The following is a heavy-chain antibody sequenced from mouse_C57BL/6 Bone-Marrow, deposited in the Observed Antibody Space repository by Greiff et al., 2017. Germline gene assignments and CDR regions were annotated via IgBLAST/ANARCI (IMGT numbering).Heavy chain of an antibody. V-gene: IGHV1-55*01. CDR3: ERGPITTVVATFDYYFDY. CDR1: GYTFTSYW. D-gene: IGHD1-1*01. CDR2: IYPGSGST. Sequence: VQLQQPGAELVKPGASVKMSCKASGYTFTSYWITWVKQRPGQGLEWIGDIYPGSGSTNYNEKFKSKVTLTVDTSSSTAYMQLSSLTSEDAAVYYCERGPITTVVATFDYYFDYWGQGTTRTVSS. J-gene: IGHJ2*01.